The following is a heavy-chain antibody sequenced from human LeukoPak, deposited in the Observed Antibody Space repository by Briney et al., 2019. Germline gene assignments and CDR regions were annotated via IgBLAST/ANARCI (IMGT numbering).Heavy chain of an antibody. CDR2: ICRGDSDT. D-gene: IGHD3-16*01. J-gene: IGHJ4*02. CDR3: ARHSWGSIFVGFFDS. V-gene: IGHV5-51*01. Sequence: GVSLKIPWKGLGYRFTAHRIAWVRQMPGKGLEWMGVICRGDSDTRYSPCFQGPVTLSADKSISPASLQWPSLHGSGTAMYYCARHSWGSIFVGFFDSWGQGNQVTASS. CDR1: GYRFTAHR.